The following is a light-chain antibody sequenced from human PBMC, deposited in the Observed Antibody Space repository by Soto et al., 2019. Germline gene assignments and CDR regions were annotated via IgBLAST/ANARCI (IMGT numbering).Light chain of an antibody. CDR1: QSVSSY. Sequence: EIVLTQSPATLSLSPGARATLSCRASQSVSSYLAWYQQKPGQAPRLLIYDASNMATGIPARFSGSGSGTVFTLTISSLEPEDFAVYYCQQRSNWSPLTFGGGTKVEIK. CDR2: DAS. CDR3: QQRSNWSPLT. J-gene: IGKJ4*01. V-gene: IGKV3-11*01.